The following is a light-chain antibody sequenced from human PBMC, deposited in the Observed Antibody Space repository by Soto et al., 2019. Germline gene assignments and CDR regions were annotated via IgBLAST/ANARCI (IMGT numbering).Light chain of an antibody. CDR2: GAS. V-gene: IGKV3-20*01. J-gene: IGKJ4*01. CDR3: QQYGNSLT. CDR1: QSVSNSY. Sequence: IVLTQSPCTLSLSPGERATLSCGASQSVSNSYLAWYQQKPGHAPSLLIYGASSRATGIPDRLSGSGSGTDFTLTISRPEPEDFAVYYCQQYGNSLTFGGGTKVDIK.